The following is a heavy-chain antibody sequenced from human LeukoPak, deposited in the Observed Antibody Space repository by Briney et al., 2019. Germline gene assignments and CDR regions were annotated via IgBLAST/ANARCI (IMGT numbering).Heavy chain of an antibody. CDR2: IYYSGST. CDR1: GGSISSYY. J-gene: IGHJ4*02. D-gene: IGHD1-26*01. CDR3: ASSPYSGSYYFIDY. Sequence: SETLSLTCTVSGGSISSYYWSWIRQPPGKGLEWIGYIYYSGSTNYNPSLKGRVTISVDTSKNQFSLKLSSVTAADTAVYYCASSPYSGSYYFIDYWGQGTLVTVSS. V-gene: IGHV4-59*08.